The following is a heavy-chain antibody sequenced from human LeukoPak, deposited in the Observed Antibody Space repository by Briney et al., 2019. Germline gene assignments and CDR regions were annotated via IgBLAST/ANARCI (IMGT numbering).Heavy chain of an antibody. J-gene: IGHJ5*02. D-gene: IGHD6-6*01. CDR1: GGTFSSYA. CDR3: ARERYSSSSGFDP. Sequence: SVKVSCKASGGTFSSYAISWVRQAPGQGLEWMGRIIPILGIASYAQKFQGRVTITADKSTSTAYMELSSLRSEDTAVYYCARERYSSSSGFDPWGQGTLVTVSS. V-gene: IGHV1-69*04. CDR2: IIPILGIA.